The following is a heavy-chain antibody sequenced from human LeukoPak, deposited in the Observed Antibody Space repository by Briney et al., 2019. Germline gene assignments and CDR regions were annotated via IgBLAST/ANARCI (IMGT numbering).Heavy chain of an antibody. J-gene: IGHJ4*02. V-gene: IGHV3-21*01. CDR1: GFTFSTSN. Sequence: PGGSLRLSCAASGFTFSTSNMNWVRQAPGKGLEWVSSITGGSSYIFYADSVKGRFTISRDNAKNSLYLQMNSLRADDTAVYYCARYSGIYRDYWGQGTLVTVSS. CDR2: ITGGSSYI. D-gene: IGHD1-26*01. CDR3: ARYSGIYRDY.